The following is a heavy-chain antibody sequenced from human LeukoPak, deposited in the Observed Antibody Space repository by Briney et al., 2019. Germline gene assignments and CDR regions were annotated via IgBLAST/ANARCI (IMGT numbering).Heavy chain of an antibody. CDR1: GGSISSGSYY. CDR3: ARSGYYGSGSYWGFENWFDP. CDR2: IYTSGST. V-gene: IGHV4-61*02. Sequence: SETLSLTCTVSGGSISSGSYYWSWIRQPAGKGLEWIGRIYTSGSTKYNPSLKSRVTISLDTSKNQFSLKLSSVTAADTAVYYCARSGYYGSGSYWGFENWFDPWGQGTLVTVSS. J-gene: IGHJ5*02. D-gene: IGHD3-10*01.